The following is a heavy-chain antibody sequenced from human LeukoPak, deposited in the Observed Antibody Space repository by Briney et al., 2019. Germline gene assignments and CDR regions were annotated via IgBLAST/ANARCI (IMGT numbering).Heavy chain of an antibody. CDR2: ISAYNGNT. J-gene: IGHJ4*02. D-gene: IGHD3-22*01. V-gene: IGHV1-18*01. Sequence: WISAYNGNTNYAQKLQGRVTMTTDTSTSTAYMELRSLRSDDTAVYYCARGNYDSSGYYFDYWGQGTLVTVSS. CDR3: ARGNYDSSGYYFDY.